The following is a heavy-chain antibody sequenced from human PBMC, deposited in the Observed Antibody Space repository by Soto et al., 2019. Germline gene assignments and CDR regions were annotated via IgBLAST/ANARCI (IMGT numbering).Heavy chain of an antibody. CDR1: GASIHNGGYF. CDR3: ARGTPFGC. CDR2: IYYSGST. J-gene: IGHJ4*02. Sequence: SETLSLTCSVSGASIHNGGYFWSWIRQSPEKGLEWIGYIYYSGSTYYNPSLKSRVTISVDTSKNQFSLKLSSVTAADTAVYYCARGTPFGCWGQGTLVTVSS. V-gene: IGHV4-30-4*01.